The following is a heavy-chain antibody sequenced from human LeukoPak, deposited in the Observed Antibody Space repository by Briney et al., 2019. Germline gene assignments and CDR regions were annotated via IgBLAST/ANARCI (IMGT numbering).Heavy chain of an antibody. CDR1: GYTFTSYG. D-gene: IGHD3-22*01. CDR3: VERFHDSSGYHGKGYNWFDP. CDR2: INTNTGNP. J-gene: IGHJ5*02. V-gene: IGHV7-4-1*02. Sequence: GASVKVSCKASGYTFTSYGISWVRQAPGQGLEWMGWINTNTGNPTYAQGFTGRFVFSLDTSVSTAYLQISSLKAEDTAVYYCVERFHDSSGYHGKGYNWFDPWGQGTLVTVSS.